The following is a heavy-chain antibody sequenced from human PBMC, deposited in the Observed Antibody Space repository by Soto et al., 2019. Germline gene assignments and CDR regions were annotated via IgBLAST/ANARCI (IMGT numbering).Heavy chain of an antibody. CDR1: GGTFSSYA. CDR2: IIPIFGTA. Sequence: SVKVSCKASGGTFSSYAISWVRQAPGQGLEWMGGIIPIFGTANYAQKFQGRVTITADESTSTAYMELSSLRSEDTAVYYCAGGYDFWSGPDPPYYYHYGMDVWGQGTTVTVSS. V-gene: IGHV1-69*13. J-gene: IGHJ6*02. D-gene: IGHD3-3*01. CDR3: AGGYDFWSGPDPPYYYHYGMDV.